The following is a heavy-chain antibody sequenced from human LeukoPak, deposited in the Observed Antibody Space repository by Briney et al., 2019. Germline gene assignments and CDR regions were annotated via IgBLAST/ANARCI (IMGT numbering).Heavy chain of an antibody. Sequence: SETLSLTCTVSGGSISSYYWSWIRQPPGKGLEWIWYIYYSGSTNYNPSLKSRVTISVDTSKNQFSLKLSSVTAADTAVYYCARVGYSSSSAYYFDYWGQGTLVTVSS. J-gene: IGHJ4*02. CDR1: GGSISSYY. D-gene: IGHD6-6*01. V-gene: IGHV4-59*01. CDR3: ARVGYSSSSAYYFDY. CDR2: IYYSGST.